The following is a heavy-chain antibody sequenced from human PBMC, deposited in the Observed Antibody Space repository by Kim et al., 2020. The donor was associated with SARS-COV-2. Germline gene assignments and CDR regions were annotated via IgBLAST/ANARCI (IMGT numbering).Heavy chain of an antibody. Sequence: GGSLRLSCAASGFTFSSYDMHWVRQATGKGLEWVSAIGTAGDTYYPGSVKGRFTISRENAKNSLYLQMNSLRAGDTAVYYCARDRGVLLWFRELRNQPLKHNYYYSGMDVWGQGTTVTVSS. J-gene: IGHJ6*02. CDR3: ARDRGVLLWFRELRNQPLKHNYYYSGMDV. CDR1: GFTFSSYD. D-gene: IGHD3-10*01. CDR2: IGTAGDT. V-gene: IGHV3-13*01.